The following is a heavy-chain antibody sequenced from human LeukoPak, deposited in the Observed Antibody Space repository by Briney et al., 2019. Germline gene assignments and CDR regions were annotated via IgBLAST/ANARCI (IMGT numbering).Heavy chain of an antibody. CDR1: GGTFITYA. J-gene: IGHJ4*02. V-gene: IGHV1-69*05. CDR3: ASRKFTPGYSSSWFYY. Sequence: ASVKVSCKASGGTFITYAFSWVRQAPGQGLEWMGGIIPIFGTASYAQKLQGRVTMTTDTSTSTAYMELRSLRSDDTAVYYCASRKFTPGYSSSWFYYWGQGTLVTVSS. CDR2: IIPIFGTA. D-gene: IGHD6-13*01.